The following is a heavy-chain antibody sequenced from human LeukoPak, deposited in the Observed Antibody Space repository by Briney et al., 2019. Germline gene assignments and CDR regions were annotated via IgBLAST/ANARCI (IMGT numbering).Heavy chain of an antibody. CDR1: GFIFSNYA. D-gene: IGHD3-22*01. V-gene: IGHV3-23*01. CDR3: AKVESRRWDSSGIYYYFAMDV. J-gene: IGHJ6*02. Sequence: RAGGSLRLSCTASGFIFSNYAISWVRQAPGQGLEWVSLISGYDGSTYYADSVKGRFIISRDNSKNTVYLAMDSLRAEDTAVYYCAKVESRRWDSSGIYYYFAMDVWGQGTTVTVSS. CDR2: ISGYDGST.